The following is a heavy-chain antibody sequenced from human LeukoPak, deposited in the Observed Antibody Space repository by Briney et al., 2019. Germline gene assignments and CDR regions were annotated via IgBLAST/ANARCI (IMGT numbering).Heavy chain of an antibody. D-gene: IGHD6-13*01. Sequence: GGSLRLSCAASGFTFNSYGIHWVRQAPGKGLEWVAFIRFDGSNNYYADSVKGRFTISRDNSKNTLYLQMNSLRAEDTAVYYCARDVIAAAGAYYFDYWGQGTLVTVSS. J-gene: IGHJ4*02. CDR1: GFTFNSYG. CDR3: ARDVIAAAGAYYFDY. V-gene: IGHV3-30*02. CDR2: IRFDGSNN.